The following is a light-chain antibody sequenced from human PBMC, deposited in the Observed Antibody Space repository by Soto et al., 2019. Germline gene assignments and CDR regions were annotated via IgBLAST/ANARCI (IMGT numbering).Light chain of an antibody. Sequence: QSALTQPASVSGSPGQSITISCTGTSSDVGGYNYVSWYQQHPGKAPKLMIYDVSNRPSGVSNRFSGSKSGNTASLTISGLQAEDDAVYYCSSYTSSSTYVVFGGGTKVTVL. CDR1: SSDVGGYNY. CDR2: DVS. V-gene: IGLV2-14*01. J-gene: IGLJ2*01. CDR3: SSYTSSSTYVV.